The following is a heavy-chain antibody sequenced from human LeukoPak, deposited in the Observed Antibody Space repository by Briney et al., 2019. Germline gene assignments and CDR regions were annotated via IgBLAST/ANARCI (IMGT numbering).Heavy chain of an antibody. J-gene: IGHJ4*02. CDR2: MWSDGDNG. V-gene: IGHV3-33*01. CDR1: GFTFGTYA. Sequence: GGSLRLSCAASGFTFGTYAMHWVRKAPGKWLEWVSVMWSDGDNGYYADSVKGLFTISRANSKNSLYLEMNSLRAEDTAVYCCVRDRCSGGSWRLFDYWGQGALVTVSS. CDR3: VRDRCSGGSWRLFDY. D-gene: IGHD2-15*01.